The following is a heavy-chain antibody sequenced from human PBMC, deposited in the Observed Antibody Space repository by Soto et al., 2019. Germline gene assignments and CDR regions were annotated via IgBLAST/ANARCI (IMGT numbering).Heavy chain of an antibody. J-gene: IGHJ6*02. CDR1: GFTFSSYA. CDR3: TRATFDV. V-gene: IGHV3-33*08. Sequence: GGSLRLSCAASGFTFSSYAMSWVRQAPGKGLEWLAIIWFDGVKEYYAESVRGRFTISIDNSKNTVFLQMDTVGAEDSALYYCTRATFDVWGQGTTVTVSS. CDR2: IWFDGVKE.